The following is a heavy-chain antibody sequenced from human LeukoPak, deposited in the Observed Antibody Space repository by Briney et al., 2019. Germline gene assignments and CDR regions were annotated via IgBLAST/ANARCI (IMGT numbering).Heavy chain of an antibody. J-gene: IGHJ6*03. D-gene: IGHD3-3*01. V-gene: IGHV4-34*01. CDR3: ASQTYYDFWSGYRGGNYYYYYMDV. Sequence: PSETLSLTCAVYGGSFSGYYWSWIRQPPGKGLEWIGEINHSGSTNYNPSLKSRVTISVDTSKNQFSLKLSSVTAADTAVYYCASQTYYDFWSGYRGGNYYYYYMDVWGKGTTVTVSS. CDR2: INHSGST. CDR1: GGSFSGYY.